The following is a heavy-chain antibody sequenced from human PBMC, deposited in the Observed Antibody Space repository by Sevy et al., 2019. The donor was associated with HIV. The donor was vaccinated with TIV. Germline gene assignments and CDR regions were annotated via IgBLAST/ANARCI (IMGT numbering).Heavy chain of an antibody. J-gene: IGHJ4*02. V-gene: IGHV3-23*01. Sequence: GGSLRLSCAASGFTFSSYAMSWVRQAPGKGLEWVSAISGSGGSTYYADSVKGRFTISRDNSKNTLYLQMNSLRAEDTAVYYCAKDLGYRSSTSCYAGYFDYWGQGTLVTVSS. D-gene: IGHD2-2*01. CDR2: ISGSGGST. CDR1: GFTFSSYA. CDR3: AKDLGYRSSTSCYAGYFDY.